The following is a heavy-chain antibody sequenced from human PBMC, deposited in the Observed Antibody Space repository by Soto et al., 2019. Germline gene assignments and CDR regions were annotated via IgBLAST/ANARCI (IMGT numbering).Heavy chain of an antibody. CDR3: ARESYSDSSGYYAIDY. J-gene: IGHJ4*02. CDR2: IHHSGST. D-gene: IGHD3-22*01. CDR1: GGSITSSNW. Sequence: QVQLQESGPGLVKPSGTLSLTCAVSGGSITSSNWWTWVRQPPGKGLEWIGEIHHSGSTNYNPSLKRRVTISVDKSKKQFSLNLSSVTAADTAMYYCARESYSDSSGYYAIDYWGQGTLVTVSS. V-gene: IGHV4-4*02.